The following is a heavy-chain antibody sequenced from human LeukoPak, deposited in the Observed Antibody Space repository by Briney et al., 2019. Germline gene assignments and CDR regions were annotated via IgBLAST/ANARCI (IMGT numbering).Heavy chain of an antibody. CDR2: IIPIFGTA. D-gene: IGHD3-9*01. Sequence: GASVKVSCKASGGTFSSYAISWVRQAPGQGLDWMGGIIPIFGTANYAQKFQGRVTITADESTSTAYMELSSLRSEDTAVYYCARVEGHYDILTGYQGKYYFDYWGQGTLVTVSS. J-gene: IGHJ4*02. CDR1: GGTFSSYA. CDR3: ARVEGHYDILTGYQGKYYFDY. V-gene: IGHV1-69*13.